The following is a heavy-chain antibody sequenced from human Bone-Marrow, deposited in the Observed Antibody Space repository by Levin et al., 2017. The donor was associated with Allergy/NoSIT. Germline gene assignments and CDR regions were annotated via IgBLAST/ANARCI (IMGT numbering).Heavy chain of an antibody. V-gene: IGHV4-59*01. J-gene: IGHJ4*02. CDR1: GGSITTYY. Sequence: PSETLSLTCSVSVSGGSITTYYWSWIRQPPGTGLEWIGSIHYSGITNYNPSLKSRVTMSVDTSTKQFSLQLTSVTAADTAVYYCAKDLGASGWEDWGQGTLVTVSS. CDR2: IHYSGIT. CDR3: AKDLGASGWED. D-gene: IGHD6-19*01.